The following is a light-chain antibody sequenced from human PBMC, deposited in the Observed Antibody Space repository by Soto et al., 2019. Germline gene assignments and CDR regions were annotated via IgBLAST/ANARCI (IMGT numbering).Light chain of an antibody. CDR3: QQANSFPIT. J-gene: IGKJ5*01. CDR2: GAS. V-gene: IGKV1-12*01. Sequence: DIQMTQSPPSLSSSVVYIVTIPLRASQDVGKWLAWYQQKPEKAPTLLIHGASSLQSGVPPRYSGSGYGTDFTLTISSLQPEDFATYYCQQANSFPITFGQGTRLEI. CDR1: QDVGKW.